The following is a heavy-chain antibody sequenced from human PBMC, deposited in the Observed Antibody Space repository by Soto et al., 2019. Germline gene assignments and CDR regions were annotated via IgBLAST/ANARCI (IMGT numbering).Heavy chain of an antibody. V-gene: IGHV1-3*01. CDR1: GFVSTNYN. J-gene: IGHJ4*02. CDR3: ATDYGSNWRL. D-gene: IGHD3-10*01. CDR2: INAANGNT. Sequence: ASVKVSCKASGFVSTNYNFHWVRQAPGQSLEWMGRINAANGNTQYSQNFQGRVTFTSDVSASTAFMELTNLRFEDKAMYYCATDYGSNWRLWGQGTLVTVSS.